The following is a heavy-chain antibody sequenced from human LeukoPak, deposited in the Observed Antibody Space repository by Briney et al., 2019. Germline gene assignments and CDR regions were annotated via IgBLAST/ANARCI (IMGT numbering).Heavy chain of an antibody. CDR3: AQVTVGGHFDF. CDR2: VSATGST. Sequence: PSETLSLTCTVSGGSISHFYWSWIRQPAGKGLEYIGRVSATGSTSFNPSLQSRVTMSVDTSKSQFSLKLSSVTAADTAVYYCAQVTVGGHFDFWGQGILVTVSS. V-gene: IGHV4-4*07. J-gene: IGHJ4*02. CDR1: GGSISHFY. D-gene: IGHD6-19*01.